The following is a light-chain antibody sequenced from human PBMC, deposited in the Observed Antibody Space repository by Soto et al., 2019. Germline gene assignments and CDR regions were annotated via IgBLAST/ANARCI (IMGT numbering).Light chain of an antibody. CDR2: GAS. J-gene: IGKJ5*01. Sequence: EVVLTQSPGTLSLSPGERATLSCRASQSVGSSYLAWYQQKPGQAPRLLVYGASSRATGIPDRFSGTGSGTDFSLTISRLEPEDFAVYYCRQYGASPITFGQGTRLEIK. V-gene: IGKV3-20*01. CDR1: QSVGSSY. CDR3: RQYGASPIT.